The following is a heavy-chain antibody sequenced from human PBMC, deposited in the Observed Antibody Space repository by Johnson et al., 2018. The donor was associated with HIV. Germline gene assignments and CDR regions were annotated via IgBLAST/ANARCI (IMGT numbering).Heavy chain of an antibody. Sequence: QVQLVESGGGLVKPGGSLRLSCAASGFTFSDYYMSWIRQAPGKGLEWVSYISYSASSMFYADSLQGRFTISRDNAKNSLYLQMNYLRVEDTAVYYCAKESKWESRTPHAFDIWGQGTMVTVSS. CDR3: AKESKWESRTPHAFDI. V-gene: IGHV3-11*04. J-gene: IGHJ3*02. CDR2: ISYSASSM. CDR1: GFTFSDYY. D-gene: IGHD1-26*01.